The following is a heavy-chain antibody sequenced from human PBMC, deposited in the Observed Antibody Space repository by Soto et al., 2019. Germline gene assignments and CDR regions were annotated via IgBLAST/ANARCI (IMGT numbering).Heavy chain of an antibody. Sequence: SETLSLTCTVSGGSSSSYYWGWIRQPPGKGLEWIGSIYYSGSTYYNPSLKSRVTISVDTSKNQFSLKLSSVTAADTAVYYCARRPIYHGTIEFFDYWGQGTLVTVSS. CDR2: IYYSGST. J-gene: IGHJ4*02. CDR3: ARRPIYHGTIEFFDY. CDR1: GGSSSSYY. V-gene: IGHV4-39*01. D-gene: IGHD1-7*01.